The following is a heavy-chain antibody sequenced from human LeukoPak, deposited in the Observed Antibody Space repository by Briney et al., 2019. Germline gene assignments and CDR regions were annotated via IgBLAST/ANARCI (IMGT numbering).Heavy chain of an antibody. J-gene: IGHJ3*02. CDR3: ARPMITFGGVIANAFDI. CDR1: GGTFSSYA. D-gene: IGHD3-16*02. Sequence: GASVKVSCKASGGTFSSYAISWVRQAPGQGLEWMGWINPNSGGTNYAQKFQGRVTMTRDTSISTAYMELSRLRSDDTAVYYCARPMITFGGVIANAFDIWGQGTTVTVSS. V-gene: IGHV1-2*02. CDR2: INPNSGGT.